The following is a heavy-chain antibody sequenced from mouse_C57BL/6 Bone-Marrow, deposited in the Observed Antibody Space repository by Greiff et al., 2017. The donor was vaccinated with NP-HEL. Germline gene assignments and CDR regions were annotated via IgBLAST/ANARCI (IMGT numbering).Heavy chain of an antibody. CDR2: INPNYGTP. J-gene: IGHJ4*01. V-gene: IGHV1-39*01. CDR3: ARWRDSINYAMDY. Sequence: VQLKQSGPELVKPGASVKISCKASGYSFTDYNMNWVKQSNGKSLEWIGVINPNYGTPSYNQKFKGKATLPVDQSSSTAYMQLNSLTSDDSSVYYCARWRDSINYAMDYWGQGTSVTVSS. D-gene: IGHD2-10*02. CDR1: GYSFTDYN.